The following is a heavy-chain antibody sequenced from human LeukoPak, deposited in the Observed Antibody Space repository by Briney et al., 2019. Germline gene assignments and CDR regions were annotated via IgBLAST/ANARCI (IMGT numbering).Heavy chain of an antibody. V-gene: IGHV3-30*19. CDR1: GFTFSTYG. CDR3: ARGRYYMDY. J-gene: IGHJ4*02. CDR2: ISSDGNNK. Sequence: GGSLRLSCAASGFTFSTYGMHWVRQAPGKGLEWVALISSDGNNKDYADSVKGRFTISRDNSKNTLYLQMNSLRGEDTALYFCARGRYYMDYWGQGTLVTVSS.